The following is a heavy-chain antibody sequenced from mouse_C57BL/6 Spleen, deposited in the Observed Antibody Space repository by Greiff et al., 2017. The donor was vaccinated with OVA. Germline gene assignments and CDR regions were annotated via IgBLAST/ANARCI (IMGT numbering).Heavy chain of an antibody. CDR2: INYDGSST. CDR3: ARFISTVDWYFDD. D-gene: IGHD1-1*01. CDR1: GFTFSDYY. V-gene: IGHV5-16*01. Sequence: EVMLVESEGGLVQPGSSMKLSCTASGFTFSDYYMAWVRQVPEKGLEWVANINYDGSSTYYLDSLKSRFIISRDTAKNILYLQMSSLKSEGTATYYCARFISTVDWYFDDWGTGTTVTVSS. J-gene: IGHJ1*03.